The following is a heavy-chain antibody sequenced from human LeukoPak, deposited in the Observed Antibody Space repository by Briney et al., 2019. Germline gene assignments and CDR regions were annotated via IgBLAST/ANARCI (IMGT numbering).Heavy chain of an antibody. Sequence: GGSLRLSCVASGIIFSSYGMHWVRQAPGKGLEWVAFIRYDGSNKYYTDSVKGRFTISRDNSKNTLYLQMNSLRDEDTAVYYCAKVGSGWYGVDYWGQGPLVTVSS. V-gene: IGHV3-30*02. CDR1: GIIFSSYG. CDR3: AKVGSGWYGVDY. CDR2: IRYDGSNK. D-gene: IGHD6-19*01. J-gene: IGHJ4*02.